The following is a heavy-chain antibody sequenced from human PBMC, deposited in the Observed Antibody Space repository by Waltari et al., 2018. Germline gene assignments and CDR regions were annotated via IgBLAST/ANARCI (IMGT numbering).Heavy chain of an antibody. D-gene: IGHD6-19*01. CDR2: NRREPYNYAT. V-gene: IGHV3-73*01. Sequence: EVQVVESGGGLVQPGGSLKLSCATSGFSFSGSSIHWVRQTSGKVLEWVCRNRREPYNYATAYSASVKGRFTISRDDSKNTAFLQMNSLMTEDTAVYYCSGGEVTGTDFWGQGTLVTVSS. J-gene: IGHJ4*02. CDR1: GFSFSGSS. CDR3: SGGEVTGTDF.